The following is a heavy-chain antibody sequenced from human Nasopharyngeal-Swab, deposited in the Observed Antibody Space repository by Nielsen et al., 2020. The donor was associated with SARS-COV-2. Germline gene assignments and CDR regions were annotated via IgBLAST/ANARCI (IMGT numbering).Heavy chain of an antibody. J-gene: IGHJ4*02. CDR1: GCTFSSYA. CDR2: ISPYNGYT. Sequence: ASVTVSCQASGCTFSSYAISWVRQAPAQGLEYMGWISPYNGYTNYAQNLQDRVTMTTHTSTSTAYMELRSLNSDDTAVYFCARESATESRYFDSWGQGTLVIVSS. V-gene: IGHV1-18*01. CDR3: ARESATESRYFDS.